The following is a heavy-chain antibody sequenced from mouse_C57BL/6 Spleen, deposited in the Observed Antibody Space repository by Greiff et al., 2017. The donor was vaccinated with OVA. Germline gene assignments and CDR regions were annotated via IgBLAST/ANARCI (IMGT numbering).Heavy chain of an antibody. Sequence: VKLVESGPGLVAPSQSLSITCTVSGFSFTSYAISWVRQPPGKGLEWLGVIWTGGGTNYNLAIKYRLSISKDNSKSQVVLKRNSLQTDDTARYDCARKGVAMDYWGQGTSVTVAS. CDR2: IWTGGGT. CDR3: ARKGVAMDY. V-gene: IGHV2-9-1*01. J-gene: IGHJ4*01. CDR1: GFSFTSYA.